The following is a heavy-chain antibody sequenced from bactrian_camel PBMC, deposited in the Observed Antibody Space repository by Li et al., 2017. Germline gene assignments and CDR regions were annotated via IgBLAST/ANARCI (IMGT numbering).Heavy chain of an antibody. V-gene: IGHV3S40*01. D-gene: IGHD7*01. CDR2: YTSGADIT. CDR1: GATDSSHC. J-gene: IGHJ4*01. Sequence: VQLVESGGGLVQPGGSLRLSCAASGATDSSHCLGWFRQAPGKEREGVAVAYTSGADITYYADSVKGRFTISQQKGKNTVDLLMNSLKPDNSGTYHCAYESGTTPDLCRRRGPGGYFGQGTQVTVS.